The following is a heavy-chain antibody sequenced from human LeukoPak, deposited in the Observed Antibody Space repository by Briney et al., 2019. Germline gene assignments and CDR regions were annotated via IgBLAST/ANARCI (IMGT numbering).Heavy chain of an antibody. CDR1: GGSISSNY. D-gene: IGHD2-15*01. CDR3: ARHRDETPTAYSNSFDY. V-gene: IGHV4-59*08. CDR2: IYYSGIT. J-gene: IGHJ4*02. Sequence: SETLPLTCTVSGGSISSNYWSWIPQPPGKGLDWIGYIYYSGITNYNPSLKSRVTTSVDTSKNHFSLNLSSVPPADTAVYYCARHRDETPTAYSNSFDYWGQGTLVTVSS.